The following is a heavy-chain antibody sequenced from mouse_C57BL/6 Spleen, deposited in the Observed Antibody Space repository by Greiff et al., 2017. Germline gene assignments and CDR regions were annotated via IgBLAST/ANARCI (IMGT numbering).Heavy chain of an antibody. CDR1: GYTFTSYW. Sequence: QVQLKQPGAELVKPGASVKLSCKASGYTFTSYWMHWVKQRPGQGLGWIGMIHPNSGSTNYNEKFKSKATLTVDKSSSTAYMQLSSLTSEDSAVYYCARGYYDYDVYAMDYWGQGTSVTVSS. V-gene: IGHV1-64*01. J-gene: IGHJ4*01. CDR3: ARGYYDYDVYAMDY. CDR2: IHPNSGST. D-gene: IGHD2-4*01.